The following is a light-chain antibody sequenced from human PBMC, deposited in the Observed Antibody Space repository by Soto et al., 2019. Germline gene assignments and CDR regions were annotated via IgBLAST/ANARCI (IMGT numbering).Light chain of an antibody. V-gene: IGLV1-44*01. CDR2: NSH. CDR1: TSNIGTNS. CDR3: AAWDDNLWL. Sequence: QSVLTQPPSASGTPGQRVTISCSGATSNIGTNSVRWYQQVPGTAPKVLIYNSHERPSGVPDRFSGSKSGTSASLAISGLQSDDEADYYCAAWDDNLWLFGGGTRLTVL. J-gene: IGLJ3*02.